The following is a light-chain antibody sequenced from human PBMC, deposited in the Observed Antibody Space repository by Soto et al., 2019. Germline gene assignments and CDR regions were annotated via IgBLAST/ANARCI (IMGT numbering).Light chain of an antibody. Sequence: EIVLMQSPDTLSVSLGERATVSCRASQSVDTYLAWYQLKPGQAPRLLIFGTSSRVTDTPDRFSGTGSGTDFTLTISRVEPEDFAVYYCQQYATSPTTFGQGARLDNK. CDR1: QSVDTY. V-gene: IGKV3-20*01. CDR2: GTS. CDR3: QQYATSPTT. J-gene: IGKJ5*01.